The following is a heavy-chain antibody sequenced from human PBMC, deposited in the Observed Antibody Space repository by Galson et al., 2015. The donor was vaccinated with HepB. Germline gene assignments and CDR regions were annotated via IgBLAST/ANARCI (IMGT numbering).Heavy chain of an antibody. CDR3: AFGVVIIKAFDI. CDR1: GFTFDDYA. V-gene: IGHV3-9*01. J-gene: IGHJ3*02. CDR2: ISWNSGSI. Sequence: SLRLSCAASGFTFDDYAMHWVRQAPGKGLEWVSGISWNSGSIGYADSVKGRFTISRDNAKNSLYLQMNSLRAEDTAVYYCAFGVVIIKAFDIWGQGTMVTVSS. D-gene: IGHD3-3*01.